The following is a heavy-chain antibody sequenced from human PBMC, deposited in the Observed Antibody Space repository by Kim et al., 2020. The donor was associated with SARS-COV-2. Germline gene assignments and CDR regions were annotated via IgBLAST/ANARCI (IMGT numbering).Heavy chain of an antibody. CDR1: GFTFSSYA. Sequence: GGSLRLSCAASGFTFSSYAMSWVRQAPGKGLEWVSAISGSGGSTYYADSVKGRFTISRDNSKNTLFLQMNSLRAEDTAVYYCAKDHRIAVAGILDYWGQGTLVTVSS. CDR3: AKDHRIAVAGILDY. D-gene: IGHD6-19*01. V-gene: IGHV3-23*01. CDR2: ISGSGGST. J-gene: IGHJ4*02.